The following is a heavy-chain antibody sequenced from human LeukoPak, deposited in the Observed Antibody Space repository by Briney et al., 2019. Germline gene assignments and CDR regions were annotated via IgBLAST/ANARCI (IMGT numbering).Heavy chain of an antibody. D-gene: IGHD3-3*01. CDR3: ARDRTYYDFWSGYTNSN. Sequence: GGSLRLSCAASGFTFNSYGMYWVRQAPGKGLEWVANIKLDGSEKYYVDSVKGRFTISRDNAKNSLYLQMNSLRAEDTAVYYCARDRTYYDFWSGYTNSNWGQGTLVTVSS. CDR2: IKLDGSEK. J-gene: IGHJ4*02. CDR1: GFTFNSYG. V-gene: IGHV3-7*01.